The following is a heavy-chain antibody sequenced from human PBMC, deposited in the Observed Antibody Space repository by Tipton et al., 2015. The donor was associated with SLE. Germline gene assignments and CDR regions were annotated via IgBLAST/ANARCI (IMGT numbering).Heavy chain of an antibody. CDR2: VNHSGST. D-gene: IGHD3-3*01. CDR1: GGSFSDYF. V-gene: IGHV4-34*01. J-gene: IGHJ4*02. Sequence: TLSLTRAVYGGSFSDYFWTWIRQSPGKGLEWIGDVNHSGSTDYHPSLKSRVTMSVDTSKNQFSLKLTSVTAADTALYYCARCTIFGVVRGSFDSWGQGTLVTVS. CDR3: ARCTIFGVVRGSFDS.